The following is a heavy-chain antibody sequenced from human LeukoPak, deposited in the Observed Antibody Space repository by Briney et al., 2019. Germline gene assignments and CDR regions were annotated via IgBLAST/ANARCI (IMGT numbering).Heavy chain of an antibody. CDR1: GFTFSSYA. J-gene: IGHJ4*02. CDR2: ISYDGGNK. V-gene: IGHV3-30-3*01. Sequence: GGSLRLSCAASGFTFSSYAMHWVRQAPGKGLEWVAVISYDGGNKYYADSVKGRFTISRDNSKSTLYLQMNSLRAEDTAVYYCARDQAARLSIYYFDYWGQGTLVTVSS. CDR3: ARDQAARLSIYYFDY. D-gene: IGHD6-6*01.